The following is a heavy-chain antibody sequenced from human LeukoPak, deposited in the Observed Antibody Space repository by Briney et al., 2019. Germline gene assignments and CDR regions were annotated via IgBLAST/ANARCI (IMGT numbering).Heavy chain of an antibody. V-gene: IGHV4-30-2*01. Sequence: SETLSLTCAVSGGSISSGGYSWSWIRQPPGKGLEWIGYIYHSGSTYYNPSLKSRVTISVDRSKNQFSLKLSSVTAADTAVYYCARGDSAFGVVGFDPWGQGTLVTVSS. J-gene: IGHJ5*02. CDR1: GGSISSGGYS. CDR2: IYHSGST. CDR3: ARGDSAFGVVGFDP. D-gene: IGHD3-3*01.